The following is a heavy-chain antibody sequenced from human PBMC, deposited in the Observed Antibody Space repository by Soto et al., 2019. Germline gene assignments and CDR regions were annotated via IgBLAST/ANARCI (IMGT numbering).Heavy chain of an antibody. D-gene: IGHD1-26*01. J-gene: IGHJ6*02. CDR2: IYYTGST. CDR3: GRRPKSGSFHYYGVDV. V-gene: IGHV4-39*01. CDR1: GGSIRSSSYY. Sequence: PSETLSLTCTVSGGSIRSSSYYWDWIRQPPGKGLEWIGHIYYTGSTYYTPSLKSRVTISIDTSKNQFSLNLSSVTATDTAVYYCGRRPKSGSFHYYGVDVWGQGTTVTVSS.